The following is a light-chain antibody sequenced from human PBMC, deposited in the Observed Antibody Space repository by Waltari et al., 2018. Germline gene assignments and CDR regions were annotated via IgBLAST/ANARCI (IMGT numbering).Light chain of an antibody. V-gene: IGKV3-15*01. Sequence: EIVMTQSPATLSVSPGERATPSCRASQSVSSNLAWYQQKPGQAPRLLIYGASTRATGIPARFSGSGSGTEFTLTISSLQSEDFAVYYCQQYNNWHPWTFGQGTKVEIK. CDR1: QSVSSN. CDR3: QQYNNWHPWT. CDR2: GAS. J-gene: IGKJ1*01.